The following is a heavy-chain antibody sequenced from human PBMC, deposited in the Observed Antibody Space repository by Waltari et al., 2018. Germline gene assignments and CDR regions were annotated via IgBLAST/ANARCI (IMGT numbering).Heavy chain of an antibody. V-gene: IGHV4-4*02. CDR1: GDSVTTNYW. CDR3: ARDRGRGLYLDS. J-gene: IGHJ4*02. Sequence: QLQLQESGPGLVRPSGTLSLACGGSGDSVTTNYWWSWVRQSPGKGLEWIGQIHGSGRANYNPSFGSRVSVSMDTSNNEFSLKVTSATAADTAIYYCARDRGRGLYLDSWGQGILVTVSP. D-gene: IGHD2-15*01. CDR2: IHGSGRA.